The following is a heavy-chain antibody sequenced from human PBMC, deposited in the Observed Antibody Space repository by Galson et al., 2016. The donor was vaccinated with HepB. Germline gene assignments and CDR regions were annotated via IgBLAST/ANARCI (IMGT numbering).Heavy chain of an antibody. J-gene: IGHJ4*02. V-gene: IGHV3-23*01. CDR3: ARAYGGGWHPLGY. D-gene: IGHD6-19*01. CDR1: ALTINSFA. Sequence: SLRLSCAASALTINSFAMSWVRQAPGKGLEWVSVISASGTDTSYADSVEGRFTISRDFPRNTVYLHMNNLRAEDMAIYYCARAYGGGWHPLGYWGRGTLVTVSS. CDR2: ISASGTDT.